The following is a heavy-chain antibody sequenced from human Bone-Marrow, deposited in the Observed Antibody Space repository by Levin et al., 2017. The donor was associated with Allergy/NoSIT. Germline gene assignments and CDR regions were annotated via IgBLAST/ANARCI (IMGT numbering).Heavy chain of an antibody. D-gene: IGHD6-13*01. J-gene: IGHJ5*02. CDR1: GGTFSSYA. CDR3: AAIAAAASIP. V-gene: IGHV1-69*06. Sequence: SVKVSCKASGGTFSSYAISWVRQAPGQGLEWMGGIIPIFGSANYAQKFQGRVTITADKSTNTAYMELSSLRSEDTAVYYCAAIAAAASIPWGQGTLVTVSS. CDR2: IIPIFGSA.